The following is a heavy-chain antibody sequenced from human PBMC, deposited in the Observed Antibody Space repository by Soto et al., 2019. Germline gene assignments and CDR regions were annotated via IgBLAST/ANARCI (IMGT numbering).Heavy chain of an antibody. V-gene: IGHV1-8*01. CDR1: GYTFTSYD. CDR2: MNPNSGNT. CDR3: ARDNVFGAMGTEEYYYYGMDV. J-gene: IGHJ6*02. D-gene: IGHD5-18*01. Sequence: ASVKVSCKASGYTFTSYDINWVRQATGQGLEWMGWMNPNSGNTGYAQKFQGRVTMTRNTSTSTAYMELRSLRSEDTAVYYCARDNVFGAMGTEEYYYYGMDVWGQGTTVTVSS.